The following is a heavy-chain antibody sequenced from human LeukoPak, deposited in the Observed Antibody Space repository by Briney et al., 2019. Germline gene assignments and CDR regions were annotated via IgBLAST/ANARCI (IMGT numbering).Heavy chain of an antibody. CDR1: GFTFSSYG. V-gene: IGHV3-30*18. D-gene: IGHD2-15*01. Sequence: GGSLRLSCAASGFTFSSYGMHWIRQAPGKGLEWVAVISYDGSNKYYADSVKGRFTISRDNSKNTLYLQMNSLRAEDTAVYYCAKGGGYCSGGSCYSDYYYGMDVWGQGTTVTVSS. J-gene: IGHJ6*02. CDR3: AKGGGYCSGGSCYSDYYYGMDV. CDR2: ISYDGSNK.